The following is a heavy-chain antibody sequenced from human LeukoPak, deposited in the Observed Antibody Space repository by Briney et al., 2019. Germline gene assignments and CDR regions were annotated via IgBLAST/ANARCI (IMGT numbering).Heavy chain of an antibody. D-gene: IGHD6-19*01. CDR1: GGSISSYY. J-gene: IGHJ4*02. CDR2: IYYSGST. Sequence: PSETLSLTYTVSGGSISSYYWSWIRQPPGKGLEWIGYIYYSGSTNYNPSLKSRVTISVDTSKNQFSLKLSSVTAADTAVYYCARVTKQWLFDYWGQGTLVTVSS. V-gene: IGHV4-59*01. CDR3: ARVTKQWLFDY.